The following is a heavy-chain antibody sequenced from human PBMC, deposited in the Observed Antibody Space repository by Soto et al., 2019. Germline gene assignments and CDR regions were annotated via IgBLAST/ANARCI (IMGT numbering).Heavy chain of an antibody. V-gene: IGHV1-2*02. Sequence: QVQLVQSGAEVKKPGASVKVSCKASGYTFTGYYMHWVRQAPGQGLEWMGWINPNSGGTNYAQKFQGRVTMTRDTSISTAYMELSRLRSDDTAVYYCARERGGVVAAAGRAPKKSWFDPWGQGTLVTVSS. CDR3: ARERGGVVAAAGRAPKKSWFDP. D-gene: IGHD6-13*01. J-gene: IGHJ5*02. CDR1: GYTFTGYY. CDR2: INPNSGGT.